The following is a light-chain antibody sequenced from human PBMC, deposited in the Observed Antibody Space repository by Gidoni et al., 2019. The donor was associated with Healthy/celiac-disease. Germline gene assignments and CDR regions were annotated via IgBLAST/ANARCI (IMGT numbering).Light chain of an antibody. V-gene: IGKV3-11*01. Sequence: EIVLTQSPATLSLSPGERATLSCRASQSVSSYLAGYQQKPGQAPRLLIYDASNRATGTPARFSGSGSGTDFTLTISSLEPEDFAVYYCQQRSNWPRTFGQGTKVEIK. J-gene: IGKJ1*01. CDR1: QSVSSY. CDR2: DAS. CDR3: QQRSNWPRT.